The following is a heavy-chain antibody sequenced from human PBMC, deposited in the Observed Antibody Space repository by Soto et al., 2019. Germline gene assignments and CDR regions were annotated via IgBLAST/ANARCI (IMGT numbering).Heavy chain of an antibody. CDR3: ARHRVAGYSSGWLFDY. D-gene: IGHD6-19*01. J-gene: IGHJ4*02. CDR1: GGSISSSSYY. Sequence: SETLSLTCTVSGGSISSSSYYWGWIRQPPGKGLEWIGSIYYSGSTYYNPSLKSRVTISVDTSKNQFSLKLSSVTAADTAVYYCARHRVAGYSSGWLFDYWGQGTLVTVSS. CDR2: IYYSGST. V-gene: IGHV4-39*01.